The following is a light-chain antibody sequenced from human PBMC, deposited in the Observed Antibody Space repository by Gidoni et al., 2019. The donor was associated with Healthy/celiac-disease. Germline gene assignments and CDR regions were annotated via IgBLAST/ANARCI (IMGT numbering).Light chain of an antibody. CDR1: SSDVGSYNL. Sequence: QSALPQPASWSGSPGQSITISCTGTSSDVGSYNLVAWYQQHPGNAPKLMIYEGSKRPSGVSNRFSGSKSGNTASLTIAGLQAEDEADYYCCSYAGTLWVFGGGTKLTVL. J-gene: IGLJ3*02. CDR2: EGS. V-gene: IGLV2-23*01. CDR3: CSYAGTLWV.